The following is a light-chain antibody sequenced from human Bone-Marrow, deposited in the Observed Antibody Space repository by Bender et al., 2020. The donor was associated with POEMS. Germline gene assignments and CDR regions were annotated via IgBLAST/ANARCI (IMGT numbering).Light chain of an antibody. J-gene: IGLJ2*01. V-gene: IGLV4-69*01. CDR2: LNSDGSH. CDR1: SGHSSNA. CDR3: QVYDFSPDFSNDQVI. Sequence: QIVLTQSPSASASLGASVKLTCTLSSGHSSNAIAWHQQKPEEGPRFLMRLNSDGSHNKGDGIPDRFSDSSSGAERYVTICSLQSEDEADYYCQVYDFSPDFSNDQVIFGGGTKLTVL.